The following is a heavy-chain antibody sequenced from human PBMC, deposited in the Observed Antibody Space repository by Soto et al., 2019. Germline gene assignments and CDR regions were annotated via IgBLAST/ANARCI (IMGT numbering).Heavy chain of an antibody. J-gene: IGHJ5*01. CDR3: ARDFAGRGPFDP. V-gene: IGHV4-59*01. D-gene: IGHD3-10*01. CDR1: NASITSSY. Sequence: SETLSLTCSVSNASITSSYWNWIRQPPGKGLEWIGFVYYTGTTKYNPSLKSRVTISVDMSKNQFSLKLTSVTTADTAFYFCARDFAGRGPFDPWGQGTLVTVSS. CDR2: VYYTGTT.